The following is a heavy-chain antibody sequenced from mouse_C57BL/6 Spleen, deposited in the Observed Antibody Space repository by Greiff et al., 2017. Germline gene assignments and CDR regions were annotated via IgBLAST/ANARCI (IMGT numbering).Heavy chain of an antibody. J-gene: IGHJ2*01. CDR2: IYPGDGDT. V-gene: IGHV1-80*01. CDR3: ARLGNSYYFDY. D-gene: IGHD2-1*01. Sequence: VQLVESGAELVKPGASVKISCKASGYAFSSYWMNWVKQRPGKGLEWIGQIYPGDGDTNYNGKFKGKATLTADKSSSTAYMQLSSLTSEDSAVYFCARLGNSYYFDYWGQGTTLTVSS. CDR1: GYAFSSYW.